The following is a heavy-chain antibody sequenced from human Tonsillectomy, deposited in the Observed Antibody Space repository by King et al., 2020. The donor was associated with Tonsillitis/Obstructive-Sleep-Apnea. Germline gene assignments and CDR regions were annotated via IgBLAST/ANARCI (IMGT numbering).Heavy chain of an antibody. Sequence: VQLQQWGAGLLKPSETLSLTCAVYGGSFSGYYWSWIRQPPGKGLEWIGEINHSGSTNYNPSLKSRVTISVDTSKNQFSLKLSSVTAADTAVYYCARAGGYHETDPRGIAAAGHYMVYWGQGTLVTVSS. V-gene: IGHV4-34*01. J-gene: IGHJ4*02. CDR1: GGSFSGYY. CDR3: ARAGGYHETDPRGIAAAGHYMVY. CDR2: INHSGST. D-gene: IGHD6-13*01.